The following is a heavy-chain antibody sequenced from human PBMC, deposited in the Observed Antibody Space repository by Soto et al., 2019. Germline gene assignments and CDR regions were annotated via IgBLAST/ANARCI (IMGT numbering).Heavy chain of an antibody. CDR1: GGTFSSYS. Sequence: QVQLVQSGAEVKKPGSSVKVSCKASGGTFSSYSINWVRPAPGHGLEWMGEIIPIFGTANYAQKFQGRVTITADESTSTAYMELSSLRSEDTAVYYCARDGGRHSGGIDYWGQGTLVTVSS. CDR3: ARDGGRHSGGIDY. J-gene: IGHJ4*02. CDR2: IIPIFGTA. V-gene: IGHV1-69*01. D-gene: IGHD1-26*01.